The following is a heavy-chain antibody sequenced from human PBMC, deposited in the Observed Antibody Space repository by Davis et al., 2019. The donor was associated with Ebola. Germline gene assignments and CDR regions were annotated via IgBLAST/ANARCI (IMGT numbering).Heavy chain of an antibody. V-gene: IGHV4-59*08. CDR1: GGSISTYY. CDR3: ARSQQLSNWGFDN. CDR2: VYDSGSTNYIPYTGST. J-gene: IGHJ4*02. D-gene: IGHD7-27*01. Sequence: PSETLSLTCTVSGGSISTYYWSWIRQPPGKGLEWIGYVYDSGSTNYIPYTGSTNYNPSPKSRVTMSVDTSKNQFSLKLTSVTAAATAVYFCARSQQLSNWGFDNWGQGTLGTVSS.